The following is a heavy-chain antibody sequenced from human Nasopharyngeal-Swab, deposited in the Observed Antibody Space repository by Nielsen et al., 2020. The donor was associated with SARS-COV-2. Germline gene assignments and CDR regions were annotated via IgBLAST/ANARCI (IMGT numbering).Heavy chain of an antibody. CDR3: ARDVEEWLVVPSLSFDH. CDR2: TSIYNADR. Sequence: ASVQVSCKASGYSFRSYGINWVRQAPGQGLDWMGWTSIYNADRNYAEKFQGRVSMTTDTSTTTAFMELRSLRSDDTAVYYCARDVEEWLVVPSLSFDHWGQGTLVTVSS. CDR1: GYSFRSYG. D-gene: IGHD5-18*01. J-gene: IGHJ4*02. V-gene: IGHV1-18*01.